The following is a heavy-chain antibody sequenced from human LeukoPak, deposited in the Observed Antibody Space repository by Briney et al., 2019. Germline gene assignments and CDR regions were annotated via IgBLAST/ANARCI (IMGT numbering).Heavy chain of an antibody. V-gene: IGHV3-21*01. D-gene: IGHD4-11*01. CDR3: ATYSILNAREFRY. CDR1: GFTFATYT. CDR2: IGATQTYI. J-gene: IGHJ1*01. Sequence: PGGSLRLSCTGAGFTFATYTFNWVRQAPGKGLEWVASIGATQTYIYYADSVKGRFTVSRDNAEKSVYLQMNSLGADDTAVYYCATYSILNAREFRYWGQGTLVTVTS.